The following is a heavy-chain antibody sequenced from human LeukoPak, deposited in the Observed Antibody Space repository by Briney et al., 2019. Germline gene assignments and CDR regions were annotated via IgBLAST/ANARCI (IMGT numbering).Heavy chain of an antibody. CDR2: IYYSGST. D-gene: IGHD3-3*01. CDR1: GGSISSSSYY. CDR3: ARKKGYYDFWSGS. J-gene: IGHJ5*02. V-gene: IGHV4-39*07. Sequence: SETLSLTCTVSGGSISSSSYYWGWIRQPPGKGPEWFGSIYYSGSTYYNPSLKSRVTISVDTSKNQFSLKLSSVTAADTAVYYCARKKGYYDFWSGSWGQGTLVTVSS.